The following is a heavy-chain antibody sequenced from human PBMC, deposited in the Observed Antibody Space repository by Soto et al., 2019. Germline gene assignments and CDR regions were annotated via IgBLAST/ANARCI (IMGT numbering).Heavy chain of an antibody. CDR2: INPNSGGT. CDR3: ARDRGYSYGYYYYYGMDV. CDR1: GYTFTGYY. Sequence: GASVKVSCKASGYTFTGYYMHWVRQAPGQGLEWMGWINPNSGGTNYAQKFQGWVTMTRDTSISTAYMELSRLRSDDTAVYYCARDRGYSYGYYYYYGMDVWGQGTTVTV. J-gene: IGHJ6*02. D-gene: IGHD5-18*01. V-gene: IGHV1-2*04.